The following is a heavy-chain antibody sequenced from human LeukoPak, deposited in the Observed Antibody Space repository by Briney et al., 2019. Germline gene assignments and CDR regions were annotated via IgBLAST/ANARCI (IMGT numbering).Heavy chain of an antibody. CDR1: GFTFSSYA. D-gene: IGHD3-22*01. V-gene: IGHV3-49*04. CDR3: TRGGDSSGYFLY. CDR2: IRSKAYGGTT. J-gene: IGHJ4*02. Sequence: PGGSLRLSCAASGFTFSSYAMSWVRQAPGKGLEWVGFIRSKAYGGTTEYAASVKGRFTISRDDSKSIAYLQMNSLKTEDTAVYYCTRGGDSSGYFLYWGQGTLVTVSS.